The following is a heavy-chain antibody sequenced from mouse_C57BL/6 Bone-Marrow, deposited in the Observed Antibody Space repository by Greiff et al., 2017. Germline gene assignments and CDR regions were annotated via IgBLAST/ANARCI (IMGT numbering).Heavy chain of an antibody. Sequence: VQLQQSGPELVKPGASVKISCKASGYAFSSSWMNWVKQRPGKGLEWIGRIYPGDGDTNYNGKFKGKATLTADKSSSTAYMQLSSLTSEDSAVYFCARRGWDWFAYWGQGTLVTVSA. CDR2: IYPGDGDT. V-gene: IGHV1-82*01. CDR3: ARRGWDWFAY. J-gene: IGHJ3*01. D-gene: IGHD3-3*01. CDR1: GYAFSSSW.